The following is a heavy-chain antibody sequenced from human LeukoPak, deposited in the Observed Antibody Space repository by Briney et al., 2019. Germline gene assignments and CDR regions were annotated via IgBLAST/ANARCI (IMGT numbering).Heavy chain of an antibody. CDR2: IYSGGST. D-gene: IGHD5-18*01. V-gene: IGHV3-53*01. J-gene: IGHJ6*02. CDR3: ARGHSYGSYGMDV. CDR1: GFTVSSNY. Sequence: PGGSLRLSCAASGFTVSSNYMSWVRQAPGKGLEWVSVIYSGGSTYYADSVKGRFTISRDNSKNTLYLQMNSLRAEDTAVYYCARGHSYGSYGMDVWGQGTTVTVSS.